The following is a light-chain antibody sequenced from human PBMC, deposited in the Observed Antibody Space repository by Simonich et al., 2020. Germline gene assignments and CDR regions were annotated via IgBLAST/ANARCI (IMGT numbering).Light chain of an antibody. Sequence: DIQMTQSPSTLSASVGDRVTITCRASQSISSWLAWYQQKPGKAPKPLLYKASSLESGFPSRFSGSGSGTEFTLTISSLQPDDFATYYCQQYNSYWTFGQGTKVEIK. CDR1: QSISSW. V-gene: IGKV1-5*03. CDR3: QQYNSYWT. J-gene: IGKJ1*01. CDR2: KAS.